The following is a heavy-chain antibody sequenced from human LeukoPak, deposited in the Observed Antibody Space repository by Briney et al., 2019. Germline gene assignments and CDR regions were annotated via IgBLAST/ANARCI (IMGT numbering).Heavy chain of an antibody. CDR2: IYYSGST. CDR3: ARGGGYYFDY. V-gene: IGHV4-59*01. D-gene: IGHD3-16*01. Sequence: PSETLSLTCTVSGDSISSYYWSWIRQPPGKGLEWIGYIYYSGSTNYNTSLKSRVTISVDTSKNPYSLKLSSVTAADTAVYYCARGGGYYFDYWGQGTLVTVSS. J-gene: IGHJ4*02. CDR1: GDSISSYY.